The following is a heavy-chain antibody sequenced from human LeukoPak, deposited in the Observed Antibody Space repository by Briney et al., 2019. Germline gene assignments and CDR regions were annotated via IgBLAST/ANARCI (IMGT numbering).Heavy chain of an antibody. Sequence: SETLSLTCTVSGGCVSSGSYYWSWIRQPPGKGLEWIGYIYYSGSTNYNPSLKSRVTISVDTSKNQFSLKLSSVTAADTAVYYCARETYYYDSSTPAWFDPWGQGTLVTVSS. CDR2: IYYSGST. CDR3: ARETYYYDSSTPAWFDP. CDR1: GGCVSSGSYY. D-gene: IGHD3-22*01. V-gene: IGHV4-61*01. J-gene: IGHJ5*02.